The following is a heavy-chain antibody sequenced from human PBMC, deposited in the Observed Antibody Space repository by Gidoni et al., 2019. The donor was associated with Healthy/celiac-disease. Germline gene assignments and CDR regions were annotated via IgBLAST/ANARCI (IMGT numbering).Heavy chain of an antibody. CDR2: ISSSGSTI. D-gene: IGHD1-26*01. CDR1: GFTFSSYE. CDR3: DGSGSYRGGHAFDI. V-gene: IGHV3-48*03. J-gene: IGHJ3*02. Sequence: EVQLVESGGGLVQPGGSLRLSCAASGFTFSSYEMNWVRQAPGKGLEWVSYISSSGSTIYYADSVKGRFTISRDNAKNSLYLQMNSLRAEDTAVYYCDGSGSYRGGHAFDIWGQGTMVTVSS.